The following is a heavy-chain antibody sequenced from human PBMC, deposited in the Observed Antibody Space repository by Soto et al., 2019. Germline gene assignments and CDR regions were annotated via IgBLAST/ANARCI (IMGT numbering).Heavy chain of an antibody. J-gene: IGHJ3*02. Sequence: GGSLRLSCAPSGFTFSSYSINWVRPAAEKGLEWISRISSSSSNIYYADTVKGRFTITRDNAKNTLYLQMSSLRSEDTAVYYRARIQLVYDAFDIWGQGTMVTVSS. D-gene: IGHD6-6*01. CDR2: ISSSSSNI. V-gene: IGHV3-21*01. CDR1: GFTFSSYS. CDR3: ARIQLVYDAFDI.